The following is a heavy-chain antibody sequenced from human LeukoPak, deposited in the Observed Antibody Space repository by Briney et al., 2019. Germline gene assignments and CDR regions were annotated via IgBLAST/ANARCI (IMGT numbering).Heavy chain of an antibody. Sequence: GVSLTLSCAASGFAFSDYSMNWVRQAPGKGLEWVSGISAGGGRAYYADSAKGRFTISRDNSKNTLCLQMTSLRAEDTALYYCAKDGYGGSPGAFDIWGPGTMVTVSS. V-gene: IGHV3-23*01. CDR3: AKDGYGGSPGAFDI. D-gene: IGHD4-23*01. CDR1: GFAFSDYS. CDR2: ISAGGGRA. J-gene: IGHJ3*02.